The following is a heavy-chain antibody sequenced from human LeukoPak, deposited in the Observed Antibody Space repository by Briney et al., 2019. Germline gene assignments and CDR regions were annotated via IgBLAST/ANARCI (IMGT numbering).Heavy chain of an antibody. Sequence: GESLKISCKGSGYSFTSYWIGWVRQLPGKGLEGMGIIYPGDSDTTYSPSFQGQVTISADKSISTAYLQWSSLKASDTAIYYCARRGYDSSGYRDAFDIWGQGTMVTVSS. V-gene: IGHV5-51*01. D-gene: IGHD3-22*01. CDR2: IYPGDSDT. CDR3: ARRGYDSSGYRDAFDI. J-gene: IGHJ3*02. CDR1: GYSFTSYW.